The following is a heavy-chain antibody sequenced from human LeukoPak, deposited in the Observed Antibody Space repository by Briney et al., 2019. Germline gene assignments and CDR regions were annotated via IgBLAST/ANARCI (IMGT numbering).Heavy chain of an antibody. CDR1: GGSFSGYY. J-gene: IGHJ4*02. CDR3: ARLRYFDY. D-gene: IGHD3-9*01. CDR2: INHSGST. V-gene: IGHV4-34*01. Sequence: SETLSLTCAVYGGSFSGYYWSWIRQPPGKGLEWIGEINHSGSTNYNPSLKSRVTISVDTSKNQFSLKLSSVTAADTAVYYCARLRYFDYWGQGTLVTVSS.